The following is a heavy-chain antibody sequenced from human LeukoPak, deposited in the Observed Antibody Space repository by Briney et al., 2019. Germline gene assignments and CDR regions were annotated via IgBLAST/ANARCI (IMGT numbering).Heavy chain of an antibody. CDR2: TYQRSKWYN. Sequence: SQTLSLTCAISGNSVSSNSAVWNWIRQSPSRGLEWLGRTYQRSKWYNDYALSVEGRITINPDTSKNQFSLQLNSATPEDTAVYYCAQGGAAAGLDYWGQGTLVTVSS. J-gene: IGHJ4*02. CDR1: GNSVSSNSAV. CDR3: AQGGAAAGLDY. D-gene: IGHD6-13*01. V-gene: IGHV6-1*01.